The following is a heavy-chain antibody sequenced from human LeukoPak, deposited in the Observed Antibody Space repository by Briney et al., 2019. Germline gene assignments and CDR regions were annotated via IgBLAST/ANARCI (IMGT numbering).Heavy chain of an antibody. V-gene: IGHV1-46*01. CDR1: GYTFTGYY. J-gene: IGHJ4*02. CDR2: INPNSGST. D-gene: IGHD2-2*01. CDR3: ARSSEPAAAFDY. Sequence: EASVKVSCKASGYTFTGYYMHWVRQAPGQGLEWMGWINPNSGSTSYAQKFQGRVTMTRDTSTSTVYMELSSLRSEDTAVYYCARSSEPAAAFDYWGQGTLVTVSS.